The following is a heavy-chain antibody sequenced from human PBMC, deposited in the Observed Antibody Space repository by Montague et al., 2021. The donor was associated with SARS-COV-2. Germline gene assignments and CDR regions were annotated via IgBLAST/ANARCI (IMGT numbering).Heavy chain of an antibody. CDR1: GFTFSSYA. D-gene: IGHD1-26*01. Sequence: SLRLSLSASGFTFSSYAMHWVRQAPGKGLEWVAVISYDGSNKYYADSVKGRFTISRDNSKNTLYLQMNSLRAEDTAVYYCARTNSGSYYSSFDYWGQGTLVTVSS. CDR2: ISYDGSNK. CDR3: ARTNSGSYYSSFDY. V-gene: IGHV3-30*04. J-gene: IGHJ4*02.